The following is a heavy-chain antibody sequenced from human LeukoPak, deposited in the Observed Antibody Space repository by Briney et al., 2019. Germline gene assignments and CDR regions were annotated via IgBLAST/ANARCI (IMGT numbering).Heavy chain of an antibody. CDR2: IKQDGSEK. J-gene: IGHJ3*02. CDR1: GFTFSSYW. D-gene: IGHD6-19*01. Sequence: GGSLRLSCAASGFTFSSYWMGWVRQAPGKGLEWVANIKQDGSEKYYVDSVKGRFTISRDNAKNSLYLQMNSLRAEDTAVYYCARQHSSGWYRGAFDIWGQGTMVTVSS. V-gene: IGHV3-7*01. CDR3: ARQHSSGWYRGAFDI.